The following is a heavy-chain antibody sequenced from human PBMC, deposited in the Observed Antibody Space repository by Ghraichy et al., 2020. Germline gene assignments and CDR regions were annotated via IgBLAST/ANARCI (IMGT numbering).Heavy chain of an antibody. Sequence: WGSLRLSCAASGFTFTTYSMSWVRQAPGKGLDWVSLISSGGGTYYADSVKGRFTISRDNSKNTLSLQMTSLRAEDTAVYYCAKVLLFCSGGTCYRNFDSWARKTLVTFSS. CDR1: GFTFTTYS. V-gene: IGHV3-23*01. CDR2: ISSGGGT. J-gene: IGHJ4*02. CDR3: AKVLLFCSGGTCYRNFDS. D-gene: IGHD2-15*01.